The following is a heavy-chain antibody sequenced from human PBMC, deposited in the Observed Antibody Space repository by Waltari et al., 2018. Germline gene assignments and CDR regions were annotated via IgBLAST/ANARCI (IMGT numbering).Heavy chain of an antibody. Sequence: QVQLQESGPGLVKPSQTLSLTCTFSGGSISSDGYYWSWLRQHPGKGLQWIGYIYYSGSTYYNPSLKSRVTISVDTSKNQFSLKLSSVTAADTAVYYCARERMYYYGSGSPADDAFDIWGQGTMVTVSS. CDR1: GGSISSDGYY. V-gene: IGHV4-31*03. D-gene: IGHD3-10*01. CDR2: IYYSGST. J-gene: IGHJ3*02. CDR3: ARERMYYYGSGSPADDAFDI.